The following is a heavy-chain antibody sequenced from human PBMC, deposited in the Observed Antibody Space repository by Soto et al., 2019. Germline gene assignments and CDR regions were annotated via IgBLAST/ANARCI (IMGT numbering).Heavy chain of an antibody. CDR2: IGGSGGDT. J-gene: IGHJ6*02. V-gene: IGHV3-23*01. D-gene: IGHD3-3*01. Sequence: QLLESGGGLVQPGGSLRVSCAASGFTFSNYAMTWVRQAPGKGLEWVSTIGGSGGDTYYSDSVKGRFTISRDNSRNRLYLQMDSLRAEDTALYSCVRDWSGSSCPCMDVWGQGTTVTVSS. CDR3: VRDWSGSSCPCMDV. CDR1: GFTFSNYA.